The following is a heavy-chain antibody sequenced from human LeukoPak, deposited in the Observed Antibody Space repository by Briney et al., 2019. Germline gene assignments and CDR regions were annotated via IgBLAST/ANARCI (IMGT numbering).Heavy chain of an antibody. CDR2: ISYDGSNK. Sequence: PGGSLRLSCAASGFTFSSYAMHWVRQAPGKGLEWVAVISYDGSNKYYADSVKGRSTISRDNSKNTLYLQMNSLRVADTAVYYCAKEGDWNDVTLMDVWGKGTTVTISS. CDR3: AKEGDWNDVTLMDV. D-gene: IGHD1-1*01. V-gene: IGHV3-30*04. CDR1: GFTFSSYA. J-gene: IGHJ6*03.